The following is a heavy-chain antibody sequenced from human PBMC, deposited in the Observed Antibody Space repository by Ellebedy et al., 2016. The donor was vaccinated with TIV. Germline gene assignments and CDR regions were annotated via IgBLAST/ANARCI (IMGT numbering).Heavy chain of an antibody. CDR2: LYSDGET. CDR1: GLSVSINY. V-gene: IGHV3-53*01. D-gene: IGHD3-3*01. J-gene: IGHJ4*02. Sequence: GESLKISCATSGLSVSINYMSWVRQAPGKGLEWVSMLYSDGETHYIDSVEGRFTISRDNSKNMLYLEMKDLRADDAAMYFCARWSGTYYDFWGQGTLVTVSS. CDR3: ARWSGTYYDF.